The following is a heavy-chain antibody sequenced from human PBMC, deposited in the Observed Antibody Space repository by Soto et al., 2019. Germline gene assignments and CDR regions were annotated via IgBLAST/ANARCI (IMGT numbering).Heavy chain of an antibody. D-gene: IGHD2-8*01. CDR3: ARQGSNGAYYYYGMDV. Sequence: GESLKMSCNGSGYRFSIYCIALVLQMPGKGLEWMGIIYPGDSDTRYSPSFQGQVTMSVDKSNNTAYLHWSSLKASDTAMYYCARQGSNGAYYYYGMDVWGQGTTVTVSS. CDR2: IYPGDSDT. CDR1: GYRFSIYC. J-gene: IGHJ6*02. V-gene: IGHV5-51*01.